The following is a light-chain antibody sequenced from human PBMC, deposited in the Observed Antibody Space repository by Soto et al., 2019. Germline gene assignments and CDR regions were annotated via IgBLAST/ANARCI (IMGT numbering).Light chain of an antibody. CDR2: SAS. J-gene: IGKJ1*01. V-gene: IGKV3-15*01. CDR1: QSIKSD. Sequence: EILMTQSPVTLSVSPGEGATLSCRASQSIKSDLAWYQLKPGQAPRLLIRSASTSPTGVPARFSGSGSGTEFTPTISSLQSDDFGVYYCHQYNDWPGTFGQGTKVEVK. CDR3: HQYNDWPGT.